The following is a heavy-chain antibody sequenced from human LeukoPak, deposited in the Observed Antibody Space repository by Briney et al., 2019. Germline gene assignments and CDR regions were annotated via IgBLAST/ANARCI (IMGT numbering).Heavy chain of an antibody. J-gene: IGHJ3*02. CDR3: ARDSQRVAFDN. D-gene: IGHD6-25*01. CDR2: IWYDGSNK. CDR1: GFTFSSYG. Sequence: PGRSLRLSCAASGFTFSSYGMHWVRQAPGKGLEWVAVIWYDGSNKYYADSVKGRFTISRDNSKNTLYLQMNSLRAEDTAVYYCARDSQRVAFDNWGQGTMVTVSS. V-gene: IGHV3-33*01.